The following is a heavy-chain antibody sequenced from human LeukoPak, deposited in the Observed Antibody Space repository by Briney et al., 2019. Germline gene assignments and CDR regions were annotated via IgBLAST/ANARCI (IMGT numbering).Heavy chain of an antibody. Sequence: ASVKVSCKASGYTFSNFDINWVRQAPGQGLEWMGWMNPVSGDAGSAQKFQGRVTLTRNTSISTAYMELSSLRSDDTALYYCARALMGTAALYWGQGTLVTVSS. V-gene: IGHV1-8*02. CDR2: MNPVSGDA. CDR3: ARALMGTAALY. D-gene: IGHD2-2*01. CDR1: GYTFSNFD. J-gene: IGHJ4*02.